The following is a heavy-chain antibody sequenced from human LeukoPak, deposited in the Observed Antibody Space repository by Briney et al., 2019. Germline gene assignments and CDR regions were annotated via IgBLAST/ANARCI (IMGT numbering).Heavy chain of an antibody. CDR1: GYSFNSHW. D-gene: IGHD3-22*01. CDR2: FHPGDSES. V-gene: IGHV5-51*01. Sequence: GESLKISCKGSGYSFNSHWIGWVRQMPGKGLEWMGIFHPGDSESGYSPSFQGQVTMSADQTITTAYLQWNSLKASDTAMYFCARTIAFYYDSSSYMDLWGQGTLVTVSS. CDR3: ARTIAFYYDSSSYMDL. J-gene: IGHJ5*02.